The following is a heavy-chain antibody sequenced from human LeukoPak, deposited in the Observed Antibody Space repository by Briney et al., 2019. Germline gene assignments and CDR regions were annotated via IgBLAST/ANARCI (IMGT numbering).Heavy chain of an antibody. Sequence: SETLSLTCTVSGGSISSYYWSWIRQPAGKGLEWIGRIYTSGSTNYNPPLKSRVTMSVDTSKNQFSLKLSSVTAADTAVYYCAREGIAAAGTSYYYYMDVWGNGTTVTVSS. CDR1: GGSISSYY. J-gene: IGHJ6*03. CDR3: AREGIAAAGTSYYYYMDV. V-gene: IGHV4-4*07. D-gene: IGHD6-13*01. CDR2: IYTSGST.